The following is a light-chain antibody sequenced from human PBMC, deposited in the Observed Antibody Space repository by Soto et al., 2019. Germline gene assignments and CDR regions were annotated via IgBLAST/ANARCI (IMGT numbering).Light chain of an antibody. CDR3: QQSYSVPRT. Sequence: DIQMTQYPSSLSASVGDRVTITCRASQSIDTYLNWYQRKPGKAPNVLIYAASTLQSGVPTRFSGSGSGTDFTLTISSLQPEDFATYYCQQSYSVPRTFGLGTKVDIK. J-gene: IGKJ1*01. CDR2: AAS. CDR1: QSIDTY. V-gene: IGKV1-39*01.